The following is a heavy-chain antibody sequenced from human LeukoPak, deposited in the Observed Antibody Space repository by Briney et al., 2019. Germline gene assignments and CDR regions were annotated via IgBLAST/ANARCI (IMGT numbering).Heavy chain of an antibody. Sequence: ASVKVSCKASGYSLSDYYMHWVRQAPGQGLEWMGRIHPNSGSTNYAQNFQGRVTMTRDTSISTAYMELTRLRYDDTAVYYCARPRSSSFYVVDYWGQGTLVTVSS. CDR2: IHPNSGST. CDR1: GYSLSDYY. V-gene: IGHV1-2*06. J-gene: IGHJ4*02. D-gene: IGHD6-13*01. CDR3: ARPRSSSFYVVDY.